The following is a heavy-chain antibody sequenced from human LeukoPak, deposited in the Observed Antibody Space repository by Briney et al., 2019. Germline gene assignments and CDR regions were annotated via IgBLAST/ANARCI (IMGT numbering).Heavy chain of an antibody. CDR3: ARVGREGYNFHY. Sequence: SETLSLTCIVSGGSVSSTNYYWAWIRQPPGKGLEWIGSGSHTGITNYNPSLKSRVTISVDTSKNQFSLKLSSLTAADTAVYYCARVGREGYNFHYWGQGTLVTVSS. CDR1: GGSVSSTNYY. J-gene: IGHJ4*02. D-gene: IGHD5-24*01. V-gene: IGHV4-39*07. CDR2: GSHTGIT.